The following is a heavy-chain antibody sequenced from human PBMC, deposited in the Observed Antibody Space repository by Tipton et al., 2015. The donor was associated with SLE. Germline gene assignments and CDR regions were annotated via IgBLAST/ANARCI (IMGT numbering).Heavy chain of an antibody. CDR2: IGADNGNT. D-gene: IGHD5-12*01. CDR3: ARDESGLKAFFAS. Sequence: QSGAEVKKPGASVKVSCKASGYTLTNYGFNWVRQAPGQGLEWMGWIGADNGNTNYALKFQGRVTMTRDKTTSTAYMELRSLRSDATAIYYCARDESGLKAFFASWGQGTLVPFSS. V-gene: IGHV1-18*01. J-gene: IGHJ4*02. CDR1: GYTLTNYG.